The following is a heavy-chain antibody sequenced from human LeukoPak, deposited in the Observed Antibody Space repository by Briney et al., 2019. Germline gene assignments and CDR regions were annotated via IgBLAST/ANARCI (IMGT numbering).Heavy chain of an antibody. CDR1: GFTFSSYA. Sequence: GGSLRLPCAASGFTFSSYAMSWVRQAPGKGLEWVSGISWNSGSIGYADSVKGRFTISRDNAKNSLYLQMNSLRAEDTALYYCASLHYYDSSVDYWGQGTLVTVSS. CDR3: ASLHYYDSSVDY. J-gene: IGHJ4*02. CDR2: ISWNSGSI. V-gene: IGHV3-9*01. D-gene: IGHD3-22*01.